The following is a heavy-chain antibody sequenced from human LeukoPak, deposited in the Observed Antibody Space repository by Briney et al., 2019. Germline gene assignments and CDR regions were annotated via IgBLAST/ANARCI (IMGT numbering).Heavy chain of an antibody. D-gene: IGHD4-17*01. CDR2: INHSGST. CDR1: GGSFSGYY. CDR3: ARWWGHYARMGYYYYGMDV. Sequence: SETLSLTCAVYGGSFSGYYWSWIRQPPGKGLEWIGEINHSGSTNYNPSLKSRVTISVDTSKNQFSLKLSSVTAADTAVYYCARWWGHYARMGYYYYGMDVWGQGTTVTVSS. J-gene: IGHJ6*02. V-gene: IGHV4-34*01.